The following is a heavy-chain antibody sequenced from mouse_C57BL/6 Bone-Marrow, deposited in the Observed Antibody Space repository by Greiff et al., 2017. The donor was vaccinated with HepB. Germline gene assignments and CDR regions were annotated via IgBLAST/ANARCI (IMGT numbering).Heavy chain of an antibody. Sequence: QVQLKQPGAELVRPGSSVKLSCKASGYTFTSYWMHWVKQRPIQGLEWIGNIDPSDSDTHYNQKFKDKATLTVDKSSSTAYMQLSSLTSEDSAVYYCAREAYDYDGFAYWGQGTLVTVSA. CDR1: GYTFTSYW. CDR2: IDPSDSDT. V-gene: IGHV1-52*01. CDR3: AREAYDYDGFAY. D-gene: IGHD2-4*01. J-gene: IGHJ3*01.